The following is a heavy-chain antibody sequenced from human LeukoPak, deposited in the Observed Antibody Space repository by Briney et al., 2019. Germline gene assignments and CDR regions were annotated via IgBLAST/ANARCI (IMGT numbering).Heavy chain of an antibody. Sequence: SVKVSCKASGGSFSSYGISWVRQAPGQGLEWMGGIIPMLGRSNYAQKFQGRVTISTDESTSTAYMEVSSLRSEDTAVYYCAREDHTANNWFDPWGQGTLVTVSS. J-gene: IGHJ5*02. D-gene: IGHD5-18*01. CDR2: IIPMLGRS. CDR1: GGSFSSYG. CDR3: AREDHTANNWFDP. V-gene: IGHV1-69*05.